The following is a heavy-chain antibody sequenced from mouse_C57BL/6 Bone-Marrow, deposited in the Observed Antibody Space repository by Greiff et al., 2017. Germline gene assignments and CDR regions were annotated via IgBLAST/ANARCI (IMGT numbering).Heavy chain of an antibody. CDR2: INPNNGGT. CDR3: ARSRYYGSSYWWYFDV. Sequence: VQLQQSGPELVKPGASVKISCKASGYTFTDYYMNWVKQSHGKSLEWIGDINPNNGGTSYNQKFKGKATLTVDKSSSTAYMELRSLTSEDSAVYYCARSRYYGSSYWWYFDVWGTGTTVTVSS. J-gene: IGHJ1*03. D-gene: IGHD1-1*01. CDR1: GYTFTDYY. V-gene: IGHV1-26*01.